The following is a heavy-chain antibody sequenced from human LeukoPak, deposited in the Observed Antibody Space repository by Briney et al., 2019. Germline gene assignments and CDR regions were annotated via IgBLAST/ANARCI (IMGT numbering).Heavy chain of an antibody. CDR3: AKSSNTIFGVAPFDP. V-gene: IGHV3-23*01. J-gene: IGHJ5*02. D-gene: IGHD3-3*01. Sequence: PGGSLRLSCAASGFTFSSYAMSWVRQAPGKGLEWVSAISGSGGSTYYADSVKGRFTISRDNSKNTLYLQMNSLRAGDTAVYYCAKSSNTIFGVAPFDPWGQGTLVTVSS. CDR2: ISGSGGST. CDR1: GFTFSSYA.